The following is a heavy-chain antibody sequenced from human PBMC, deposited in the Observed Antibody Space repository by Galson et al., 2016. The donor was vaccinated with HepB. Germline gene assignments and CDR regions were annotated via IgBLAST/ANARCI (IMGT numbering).Heavy chain of an antibody. CDR2: ISSSSRTI. V-gene: IGHV3-48*02. Sequence: SLRLSCAASGFTFSSHSMNWVRQAPGKGLEWVSYISSSSRTIYYADSVEGRFTISRDNAKNPLYLQMNSLRDEDTAMYYCARESGFDWFVDYWGQGTLVTVSS. D-gene: IGHD3-9*01. J-gene: IGHJ4*02. CDR3: ARESGFDWFVDY. CDR1: GFTFSSHS.